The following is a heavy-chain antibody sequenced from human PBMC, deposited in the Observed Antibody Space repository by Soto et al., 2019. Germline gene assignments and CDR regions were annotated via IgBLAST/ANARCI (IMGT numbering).Heavy chain of an antibody. Sequence: QVQLVQSGAEVKKPGSSVKVSCKASGGTFSSYAISWVRQAPGQGLEWMGGIIPIFGTANYAQKFQGRVTITADESTSTAYMELSSLRSEDTAVYYCARLHVLVPAETYYDYDGMDVWGQGTTVTVSS. J-gene: IGHJ6*02. CDR1: GGTFSSYA. CDR2: IIPIFGTA. V-gene: IGHV1-69*12. D-gene: IGHD2-2*01. CDR3: ARLHVLVPAETYYDYDGMDV.